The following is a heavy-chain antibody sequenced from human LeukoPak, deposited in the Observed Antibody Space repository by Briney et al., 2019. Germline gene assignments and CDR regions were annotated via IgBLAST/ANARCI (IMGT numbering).Heavy chain of an antibody. J-gene: IGHJ6*03. CDR3: AKDQGGNYYDYMDV. D-gene: IGHD3-16*01. CDR2: IWYDGSDK. V-gene: IGHV3-30*02. Sequence: PGGSLRLSCVTSGFTFSDCGMHWVRQAPGKGLEWVAFIWYDGSDKYYADSVKGRFTISRDSSQSALYLQMNSLRPEDTAVYYCAKDQGGNYYDYMDVWGEGTTGTVSS. CDR1: GFTFSDCG.